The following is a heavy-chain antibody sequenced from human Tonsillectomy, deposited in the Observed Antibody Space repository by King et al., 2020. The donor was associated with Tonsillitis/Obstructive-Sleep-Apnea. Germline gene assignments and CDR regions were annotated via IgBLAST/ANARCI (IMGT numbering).Heavy chain of an antibody. V-gene: IGHV3-30*04. J-gene: IGHJ4*02. CDR3: ARSIQGWHYFDY. CDR2: ISYDGSNK. CDR1: GFKFSSYA. Sequence: VQLVESGGGVVQPGRSLRLSCAASGFKFSSYAMHWVRQAPGKGLEWVAFISYDGSNKYYAGSVKGRFTISRDNSKNTLFLQMNSLRVEDTAVYYCARSIQGWHYFDYWGQGTLVTVSS. D-gene: IGHD6-19*01.